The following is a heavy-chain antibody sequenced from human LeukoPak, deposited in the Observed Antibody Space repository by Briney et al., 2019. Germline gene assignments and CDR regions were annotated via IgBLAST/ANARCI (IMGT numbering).Heavy chain of an antibody. CDR1: GGSISSYH. V-gene: IGHV4-59*01. CDR3: ATRRIAVAAPFDY. CDR2: IYYSGST. J-gene: IGHJ4*02. Sequence: PSETLSLTCTVSGGSISSYHWSWIRQPPGKGLEWIGYIYYSGSTNYNPSLKSRVTISVDTSKNQFSLKLSSVTAADTAVYYCATRRIAVAAPFDYWGQGTLVTVSS. D-gene: IGHD6-19*01.